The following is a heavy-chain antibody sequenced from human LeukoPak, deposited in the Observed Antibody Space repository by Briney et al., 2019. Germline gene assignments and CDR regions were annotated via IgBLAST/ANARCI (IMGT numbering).Heavy chain of an antibody. CDR3: ARRGIVATIFDY. D-gene: IGHD5-12*01. CDR1: GGSISSYY. J-gene: IGHJ4*02. Sequence: SETLSLTCTVSGGSISSYYWSWIRQPPGKGLEWTGYIYYSGSTNYNPSLKSRVTISVDTSKNQFSLKLSSVTAAGTAVYYCARRGIVATIFDYWGQGTLVTVSS. V-gene: IGHV4-59*01. CDR2: IYYSGST.